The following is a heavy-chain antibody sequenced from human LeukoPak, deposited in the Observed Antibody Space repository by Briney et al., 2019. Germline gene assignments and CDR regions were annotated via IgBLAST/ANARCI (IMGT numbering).Heavy chain of an antibody. Sequence: PGGSLRLSCAASGFTFSSYWMSWVRQAPGKGLEWVANIKQDGSEKYYVDSVKGRFTISRDNAKNSLYLQMNSLRAEDTAVYYCARHPPYSSSWYYFDYWGRGTLVTVSS. CDR1: GFTFSSYW. D-gene: IGHD6-13*01. CDR3: ARHPPYSSSWYYFDY. J-gene: IGHJ4*02. V-gene: IGHV3-7*01. CDR2: IKQDGSEK.